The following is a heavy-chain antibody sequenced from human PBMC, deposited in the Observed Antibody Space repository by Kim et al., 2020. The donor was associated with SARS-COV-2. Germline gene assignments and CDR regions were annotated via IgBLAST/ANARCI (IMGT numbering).Heavy chain of an antibody. CDR3: AKVVGAAQGDY. Sequence: GGSLRLSCSVSGFTFSSYAMSWVRQAPGKGLEWVSAIDSSGRVNYADSVKGRFTISRDNSKNTLYLQMNSLRVEDTAIDYCAKVVGAAQGDYWGQGTLVT. J-gene: IGHJ4*02. CDR2: IDSSGRV. CDR1: GFTFSSYA. V-gene: IGHV3-23*01. D-gene: IGHD1-26*01.